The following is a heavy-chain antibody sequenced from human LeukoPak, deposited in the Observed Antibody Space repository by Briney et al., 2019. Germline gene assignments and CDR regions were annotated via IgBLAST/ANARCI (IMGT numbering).Heavy chain of an antibody. J-gene: IGHJ6*03. CDR2: INPSGGST. V-gene: IGHV1-46*01. CDR1: GYTFTSYY. Sequence: GASVKVSCKASGYTFTSYYMHWVRQAPGQGLEWMGIINPSGGSTTYAQKFQGRVTMTRDMSTSTVYMELSSLRSDDTAVYYCARASYDFWSGYSNYYYYYMDVWGKGTTVTVSS. CDR3: ARASYDFWSGYSNYYYYYMDV. D-gene: IGHD3-3*01.